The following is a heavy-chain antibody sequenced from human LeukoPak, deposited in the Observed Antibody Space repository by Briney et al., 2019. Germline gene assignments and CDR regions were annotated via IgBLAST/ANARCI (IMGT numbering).Heavy chain of an antibody. CDR3: ARGEVVRYYYYYMDV. Sequence: RASVKVSCKASGGTFSSYAISWVRQAPGQGLEWMGGIIPIFGTANYAQKFQGRVTITADKSTSTAYMELSSLRSEDTAVYYCARGEVVRYYYYYMDVWGKGTTVTVSS. CDR2: IIPIFGTA. V-gene: IGHV1-69*06. CDR1: GGTFSSYA. J-gene: IGHJ6*03.